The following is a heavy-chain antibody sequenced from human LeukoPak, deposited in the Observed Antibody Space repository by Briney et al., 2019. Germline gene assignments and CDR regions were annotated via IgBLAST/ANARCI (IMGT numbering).Heavy chain of an antibody. J-gene: IGHJ4*02. CDR1: GYTLTSYG. D-gene: IGHD3-22*01. V-gene: IGHV1-18*01. CDR3: ARDGTWGRYYYDSTGYDYYFDY. Sequence: ASVKVSCKASGYTLTSYGIRWVRQAAGQGLDWMGWISPYSGNTNYAQKLQGRVTMTTDTSTSTAYMELRSLRSDDTAVYYCARDGTWGRYYYDSTGYDYYFDYWGQGTLVTVSS. CDR2: ISPYSGNT.